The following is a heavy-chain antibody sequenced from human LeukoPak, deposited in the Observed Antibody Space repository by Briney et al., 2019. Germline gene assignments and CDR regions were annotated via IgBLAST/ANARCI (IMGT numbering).Heavy chain of an antibody. CDR3: ARDTHVLRFLEWLAPFDY. CDR1: GYTFTSYG. D-gene: IGHD3-3*01. Sequence: ASVKVSCKASGYTFTSYGISWVRQVPGQGLEWMGWISTYNGNTNYAQKLQGRVTMTTDTSTSTAYMEARSLRSDDAAVYYCARDTHVLRFLEWLAPFDYWGQGTLVTVSP. J-gene: IGHJ4*02. CDR2: ISTYNGNT. V-gene: IGHV1-18*01.